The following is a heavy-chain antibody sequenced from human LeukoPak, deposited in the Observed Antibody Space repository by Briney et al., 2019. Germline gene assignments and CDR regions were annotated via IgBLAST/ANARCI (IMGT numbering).Heavy chain of an antibody. J-gene: IGHJ4*02. V-gene: IGHV4-59*08. D-gene: IGHD5-18*01. CDR2: IYYSGST. CDR1: GGSISSYY. CDR3: ARHWRGYRYGYLDY. Sequence: MPSETLSLTCTVSGGSISSYYWSWIRQPPGKGLEWIGYIYYSGSTNYNPSLKSRVTISVDTSKNQFSLKLSSVTAADTAVYYCARHWRGYRYGYLDYWGQGTLVTVSS.